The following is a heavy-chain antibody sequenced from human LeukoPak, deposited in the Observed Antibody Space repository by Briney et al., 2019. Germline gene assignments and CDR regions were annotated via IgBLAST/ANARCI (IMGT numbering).Heavy chain of an antibody. Sequence: SETLSLTCTVSGGSISSYYWSWIRQPPGKGLEWIGYIYYSGSTNYNPSLKSRVTISVDTSKNQFSLKLSSVTAADTAVYYCARNTYDFWSGYQGYYYYYMDVWGKGTTVTVSS. V-gene: IGHV4-59*01. CDR3: ARNTYDFWSGYQGYYYYYMDV. CDR1: GGSISSYY. CDR2: IYYSGST. D-gene: IGHD3-3*01. J-gene: IGHJ6*03.